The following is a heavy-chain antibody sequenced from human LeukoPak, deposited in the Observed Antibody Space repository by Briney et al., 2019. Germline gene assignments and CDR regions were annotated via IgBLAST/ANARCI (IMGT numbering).Heavy chain of an antibody. CDR3: AKNSGTYFY. CDR1: GFAFVDHG. D-gene: IGHD1-26*01. Sequence: GGSLRLSCAASGFAFVDHGMTWVRQAPGKGLEWVSTISDSGESTYYTDSVKGRFTISRDNSENTVYLQMDSLRADDTAVYFCAKNSGTYFYWGKGTRVTVSS. CDR2: ISDSGEST. V-gene: IGHV3-23*01. J-gene: IGHJ4*02.